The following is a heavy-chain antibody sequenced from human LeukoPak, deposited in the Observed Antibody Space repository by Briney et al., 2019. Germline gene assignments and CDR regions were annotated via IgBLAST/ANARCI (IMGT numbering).Heavy chain of an antibody. Sequence: GASVKVSCKASGYTFTGYYMHWVRQAPGQGLEWMGWINPHSGGTNYAQKFQGGVTMTRDTSISTAYMELSRLRSDDTAVYYCASSGYIPGYCSGGSCPTPFDYWGQGTLVTVSS. D-gene: IGHD2-15*01. CDR1: GYTFTGYY. CDR3: ASSGYIPGYCSGGSCPTPFDY. V-gene: IGHV1-2*02. CDR2: INPHSGGT. J-gene: IGHJ4*02.